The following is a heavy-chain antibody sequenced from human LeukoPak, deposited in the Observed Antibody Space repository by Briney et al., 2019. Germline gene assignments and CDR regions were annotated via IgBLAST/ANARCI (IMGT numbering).Heavy chain of an antibody. J-gene: IGHJ4*02. CDR1: GGSISSYY. Sequence: SETLSFTCTVSGGSISSYYWSWIRQPPGKGLEWIGYIYYSGSTNYNPSLKSRVTISVDTSKNQFSLKLSSVTAADTAVYYCARDDLIVGYFDYWGQGTLVTVSS. D-gene: IGHD1-26*01. CDR2: IYYSGST. V-gene: IGHV4-59*01. CDR3: ARDDLIVGYFDY.